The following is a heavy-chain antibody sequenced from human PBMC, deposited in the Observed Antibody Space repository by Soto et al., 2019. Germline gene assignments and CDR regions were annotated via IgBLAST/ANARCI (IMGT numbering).Heavy chain of an antibody. J-gene: IGHJ4*02. Sequence: QLQLQESGPGLVKPSETLSLTCTVSGGSISSSSYYWGWIRQPPGKGLEWIGRIYYSGSTYYNPSLKSRVTISVNTPKNPFALNLSFVTAADAAVYYCEGGDYSDSDYWGQGTLVTVSS. D-gene: IGHD4-17*01. CDR1: GGSISSSSYY. CDR3: EGGDYSDSDY. V-gene: IGHV4-39*01. CDR2: IYYSGST.